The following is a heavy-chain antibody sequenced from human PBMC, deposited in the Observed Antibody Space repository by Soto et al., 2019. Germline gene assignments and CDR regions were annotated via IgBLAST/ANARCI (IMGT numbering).Heavy chain of an antibody. D-gene: IGHD3-16*01. J-gene: IGHJ6*02. V-gene: IGHV3-7*03. Sequence: PGGSLRLSCAASGLTFSNYWMNWVRQAPGKGLEWVANIKQDGSAKYYLDSVKGRFTISRDNAKNSLYLQMNSLRADDTAVYYCATDGAKFYGMDVWGHGTTVTVSS. CDR1: GLTFSNYW. CDR3: ATDGAKFYGMDV. CDR2: IKQDGSAK.